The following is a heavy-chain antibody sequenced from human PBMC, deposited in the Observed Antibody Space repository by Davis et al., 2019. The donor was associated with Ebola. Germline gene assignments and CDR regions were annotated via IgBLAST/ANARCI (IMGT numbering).Heavy chain of an antibody. CDR1: GGSFSGHY. CDR2: INHSGSI. D-gene: IGHD1-26*01. Sequence: SETLSLTCAVYGGSFSGHYWSWIRQPPGKGLEWIGEINHSGSINYNPSLKSRVTISADRSKNQFSLKLSSVTAADTAIYYCAREVFGGTYRDYWGRGTLVTVSS. CDR3: AREVFGGTYRDY. J-gene: IGHJ4*02. V-gene: IGHV4-34*01.